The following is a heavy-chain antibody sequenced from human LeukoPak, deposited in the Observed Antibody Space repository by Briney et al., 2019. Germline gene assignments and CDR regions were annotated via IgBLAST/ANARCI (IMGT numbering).Heavy chain of an antibody. D-gene: IGHD3-16*01. CDR2: ISGSGGST. J-gene: IGHJ4*02. V-gene: IGHV3-23*01. CDR3: AKDLWSPITPTLFDY. CDR1: GFTFSSYS. Sequence: GGSLRLSCAASGFTFSSYSMNWVRQAPGKGLEWVSAISGSGGSTYYADSVKGRFTISRDNSKNTLYLQMNSLRAEDTAVYYCAKDLWSPITPTLFDYWGQGTLVTVSS.